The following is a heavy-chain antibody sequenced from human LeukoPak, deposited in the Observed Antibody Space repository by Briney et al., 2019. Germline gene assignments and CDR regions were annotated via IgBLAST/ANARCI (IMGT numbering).Heavy chain of an antibody. J-gene: IGHJ4*02. CDR2: LYYSGYS. Sequence: SETLSLTCTVSGGSITSYYWAWLRQPPGKGLEWIGYLYYSGYSNYNPSLKSRVSMSVDTSKNQFSLKLTSVTAADTAVYYCARHSESYFYFDYWGQGTLVTVSS. CDR3: ARHSESYFYFDY. CDR1: GGSITSYY. V-gene: IGHV4-59*08. D-gene: IGHD1-26*01.